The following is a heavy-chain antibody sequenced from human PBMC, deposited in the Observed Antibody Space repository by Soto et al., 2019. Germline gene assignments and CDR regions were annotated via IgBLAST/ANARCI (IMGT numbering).Heavy chain of an antibody. CDR1: GGTFNNYA. CDR2: IIPIIGTA. V-gene: IGHV1-69*01. Sequence: QVQLVQSGAEVKKPGSSVKVSCKASGGTFNNYAISWVRQAPGQGLEWMGGIIPIIGTADYAHKFQGRPAINADESTGTTFMELSSLRSEHTPLYYCSRGGVDVVATSAFDYWGQGTLDTVSS. CDR3: SRGGVDVVATSAFDY. D-gene: IGHD5-12*01. J-gene: IGHJ4*02.